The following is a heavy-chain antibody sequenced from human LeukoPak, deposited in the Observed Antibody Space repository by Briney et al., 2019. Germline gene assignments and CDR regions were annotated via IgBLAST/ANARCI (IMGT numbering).Heavy chain of an antibody. J-gene: IGHJ4*02. Sequence: GSLRLSCVASGFTFSGYSMHWVRQAPGKGLEWIGYIYYTETSYNPSLKSRVTISADTSKNQFSLKLYSVTAADTAVYYCATRKLGNDYWGQGTLVTVSS. CDR2: IYYTET. V-gene: IGHV4-59*01. CDR1: GFTFSGYS. D-gene: IGHD7-27*01. CDR3: ATRKLGNDY.